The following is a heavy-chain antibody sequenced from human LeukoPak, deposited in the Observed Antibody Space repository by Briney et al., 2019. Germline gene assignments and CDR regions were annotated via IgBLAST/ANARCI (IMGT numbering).Heavy chain of an antibody. Sequence: PGGSLRLSCAASGFTFSSYAMSWVRQAPGKGLEWVSAISGSGGSTYYADSVKGRFTISRDNSKNTLYLQMNSLRAEDTAVYYCAKDQTAWFGELLGEDAFDIWGQGTMVTVSS. CDR3: AKDQTAWFGELLGEDAFDI. D-gene: IGHD3-10*01. CDR2: ISGSGGST. V-gene: IGHV3-23*01. J-gene: IGHJ3*02. CDR1: GFTFSSYA.